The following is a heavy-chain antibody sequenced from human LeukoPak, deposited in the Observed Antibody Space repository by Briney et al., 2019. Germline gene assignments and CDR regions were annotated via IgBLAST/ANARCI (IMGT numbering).Heavy chain of an antibody. J-gene: IGHJ4*02. D-gene: IGHD6-25*01. CDR2: IYYSGST. CDR1: GGSMSSYY. V-gene: IGHV4-59*12. CDR3: ARATAAPSSYFFDH. Sequence: SETLSLTCTVSGGSMSSYYWSWIRQPPGKGLEWIGYIYYSGSTDYNPSLKSRVTISIDTSKNQFSLKLNSVIAADTAVYYCARATAAPSSYFFDHRGQGTLVTVSS.